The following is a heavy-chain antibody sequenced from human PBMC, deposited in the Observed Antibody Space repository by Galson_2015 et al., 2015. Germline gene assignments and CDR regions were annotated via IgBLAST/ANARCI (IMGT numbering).Heavy chain of an antibody. D-gene: IGHD6-19*01. CDR2: IVVGSGNT. V-gene: IGHV1-58*02. CDR3: AAGFIAVAGTPYYYLYYGVDV. J-gene: IGHJ6*02. CDR1: GFSFSSSA. Sequence: SVKVSCKASGFSFSSSAMQWVRQDRGQRLEWIGWIVVGSGNTNYAQKFQERVTITRDMSTSTAYMELSSLRSEDTAVYYCAAGFIAVAGTPYYYLYYGVDVWGQGTTVTVSS.